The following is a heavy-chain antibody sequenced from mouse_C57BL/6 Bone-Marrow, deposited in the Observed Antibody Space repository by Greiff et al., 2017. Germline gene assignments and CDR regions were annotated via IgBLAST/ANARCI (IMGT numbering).Heavy chain of an antibody. J-gene: IGHJ4*01. V-gene: IGHV1-5*01. CDR3: TRRGAYDYDEAMDY. Sequence: VQLQQSGTVLARPGASVKMSCKTSGYTFTSYWMHWVKQRPGQGLEWIGAIYPGNSDTSYNQKFKGKAKLTAVTSASTDYMELSSLTNGDSAVYYCTRRGAYDYDEAMDYWGQGTSVTVSS. D-gene: IGHD2-4*01. CDR1: GYTFTSYW. CDR2: IYPGNSDT.